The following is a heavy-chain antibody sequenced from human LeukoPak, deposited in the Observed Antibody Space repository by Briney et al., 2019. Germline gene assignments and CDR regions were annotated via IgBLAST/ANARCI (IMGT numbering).Heavy chain of an antibody. D-gene: IGHD4-17*01. CDR1: GFTFSSYA. J-gene: IGHJ4*02. CDR3: AKGGYGDYGLSDY. V-gene: IGHV3-23*01. CDR2: ISGSGGST. Sequence: GGSLRLSCAASGFTFSSYAMSWVRQAPGKGLEWVSAISGSGGSTYYADSVKGRLTISRDNSKNTLYLQMNSLRAEDTAVYYCAKGGYGDYGLSDYWGQGTLVTVSS.